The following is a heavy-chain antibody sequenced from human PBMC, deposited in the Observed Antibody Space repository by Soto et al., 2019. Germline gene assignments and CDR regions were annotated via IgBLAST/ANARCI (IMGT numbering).Heavy chain of an antibody. V-gene: IGHV1-69*13. CDR2: IIPIFGTA. CDR3: ARDWYYYDSSGSPLYYYYGMDV. J-gene: IGHJ6*02. CDR1: GGTFSSYA. D-gene: IGHD3-22*01. Sequence: PVKVSCKASGGTFSSYAISWVRQAPGQGLEWMGGIIPIFGTANYAQKFQGRVTISAYESTSTAYMGLSSLRSEDTAVYYCARDWYYYDSSGSPLYYYYGMDVWGQETTVTVSS.